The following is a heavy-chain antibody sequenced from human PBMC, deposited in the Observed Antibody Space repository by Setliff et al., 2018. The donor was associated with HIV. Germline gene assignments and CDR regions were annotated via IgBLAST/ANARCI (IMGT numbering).Heavy chain of an antibody. J-gene: IGHJ3*02. CDR2: IYHSGST. CDR3: AREDGSNSHDTFEI. CDR1: GFNVNNKY. V-gene: IGHV4-4*02. D-gene: IGHD1-1*01. Sequence: PGGSLRLSCAAPGFNVNNKYMSWVRQPPGKGLEWIGEIYHSGSTNYNPSLKSRVAMSVDSSNHQFSLKLTSVTPADTAIYYCAREDGSNSHDTFEIWGQGILVTVSS.